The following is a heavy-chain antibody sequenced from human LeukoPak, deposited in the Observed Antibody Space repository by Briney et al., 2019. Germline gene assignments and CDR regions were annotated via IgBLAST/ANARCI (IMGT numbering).Heavy chain of an antibody. J-gene: IGHJ4*02. Sequence: GGSLGLSCAASGFTFSSYEMNWVRQAPGKGLEWVSYITSSGSTMYYADSVKGRFTISRDNAKNSLYLQMNSLRAEDTGVYYCARDRAGSVWYTLDYWGQGTLVTVSS. CDR3: ARDRAGSVWYTLDY. CDR2: ITSSGSTM. D-gene: IGHD6-19*01. V-gene: IGHV3-48*03. CDR1: GFTFSSYE.